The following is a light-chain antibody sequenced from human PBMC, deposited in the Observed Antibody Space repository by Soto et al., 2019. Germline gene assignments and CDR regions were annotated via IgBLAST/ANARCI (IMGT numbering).Light chain of an antibody. J-gene: IGKJ4*01. CDR1: QSVSSY. V-gene: IGKV3-15*01. Sequence: EIVMTQSPATLSVSPGERATLSCRASQSVSSYLAWYQQKPGQAPRLLVYGASTRATGIPARFSGSGFGTEFTLTISSLQSEDFAVYYCQQYSNWRTFGGGTKVEIK. CDR3: QQYSNWRT. CDR2: GAS.